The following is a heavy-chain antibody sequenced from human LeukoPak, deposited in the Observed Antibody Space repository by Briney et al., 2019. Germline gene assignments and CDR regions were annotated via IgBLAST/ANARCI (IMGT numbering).Heavy chain of an antibody. CDR1: GGSTTGYF. V-gene: IGHV4-59*08. D-gene: IGHD6-13*01. CDR3: AREFAGSSWLH. CDR2: VFYSGGT. Sequence: SETLSLTCTISGGSTTGYFWSWIRQPPGKGLEWIGYVFYSGGTLYNPSLESRVTISVDTSKTHFSLELTSVTAADTAVYYCAREFAGSSWLHWGQGVLVTVSS. J-gene: IGHJ4*02.